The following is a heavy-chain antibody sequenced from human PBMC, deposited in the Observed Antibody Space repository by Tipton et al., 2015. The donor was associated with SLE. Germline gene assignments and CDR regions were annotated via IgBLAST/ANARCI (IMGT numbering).Heavy chain of an antibody. CDR3: ARGGTDAFDI. CDR2: ISGSGGST. Sequence: SLRLSCAASGFTFSSYAMSWVRQAPGKGLEWVSAISGSGGSTYYADSVKGRFTISRDNAKNSLYLQMNSLRAEDTAVYYCARGGTDAFDIWGQGTMVTVSS. J-gene: IGHJ3*02. CDR1: GFTFSSYA. V-gene: IGHV3-23*01.